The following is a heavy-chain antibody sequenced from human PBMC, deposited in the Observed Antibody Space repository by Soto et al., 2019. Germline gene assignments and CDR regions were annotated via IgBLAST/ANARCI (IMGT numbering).Heavy chain of an antibody. D-gene: IGHD6-13*01. V-gene: IGHV3-21*01. CDR2: ISSSSSYK. CDR1: GFTFSSYS. CDR3: AREGGIAAAGFDY. Sequence: GESLKISCAASGFTFSSYSMNWVRKAPGKGLEWISSISSSSSYKYYADSVKGRFTISRDNAKNSLYLQMNSLRAEDTAVYYCAREGGIAAAGFDYWGQGTLVTVSS. J-gene: IGHJ4*02.